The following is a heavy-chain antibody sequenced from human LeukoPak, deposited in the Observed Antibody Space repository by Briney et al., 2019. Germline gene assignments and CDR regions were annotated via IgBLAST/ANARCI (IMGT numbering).Heavy chain of an antibody. J-gene: IGHJ5*02. CDR3: ARVFLGTTGPSWYYDILTGYYAAYNWFDP. CDR1: GGSFSGYY. V-gene: IGHV4-34*01. D-gene: IGHD3-9*01. CDR2: ISHSGSN. Sequence: SETLSLTCAVYGGSFSGYYWSWIRQPPGKGLEWIGEISHSGSNNYNPSLKSRVTISVDTSKNQFSLKLSSVTAADTAVYYCARVFLGTTGPSWYYDILTGYYAAYNWFDPWGQGTLVTVSS.